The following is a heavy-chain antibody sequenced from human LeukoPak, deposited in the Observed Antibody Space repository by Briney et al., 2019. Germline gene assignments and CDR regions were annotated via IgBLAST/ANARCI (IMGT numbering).Heavy chain of an antibody. CDR1: GFTVSSNY. J-gene: IGHJ4*02. D-gene: IGHD6-6*01. V-gene: IGHV3-53*01. CDR2: IYRGGNT. Sequence: GGSLRLSCAAYGFTVSSNYMGWVRQAPGKGVEWVSVIYRGGNTYYADSGKGRYTISRDNSKNKRGLQMKDLGGEDQAVYYCASSIAARYFDYWGQGTLVTVSS. CDR3: ASSIAARYFDY.